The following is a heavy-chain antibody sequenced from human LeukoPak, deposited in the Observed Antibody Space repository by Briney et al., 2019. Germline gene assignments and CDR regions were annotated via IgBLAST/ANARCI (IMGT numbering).Heavy chain of an antibody. V-gene: IGHV3-11*03. CDR3: ATMVVGY. Sequence: GRFTISRDSAKNSLYLQMNGLRAEDTAVYYCATMVVGYWGQGTLVTVSS. D-gene: IGHD3-10*01. J-gene: IGHJ4*02.